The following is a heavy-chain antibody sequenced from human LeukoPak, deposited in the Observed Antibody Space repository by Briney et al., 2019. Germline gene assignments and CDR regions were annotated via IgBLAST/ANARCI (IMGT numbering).Heavy chain of an antibody. CDR3: ARDPTWGYLDY. J-gene: IGHJ4*02. CDR2: IYYSGST. Sequence: NTSETLSLTCTVSGGSISSYYWSWIRQPPGKGLEWIGYIYYSGSTNYNPSLKSRVTISVDRSKNQFSLKLSSVTAADTAVYYCARDPTWGYLDYWGQGTLVTVSS. D-gene: IGHD1-26*01. V-gene: IGHV4-59*12. CDR1: GGSISSYY.